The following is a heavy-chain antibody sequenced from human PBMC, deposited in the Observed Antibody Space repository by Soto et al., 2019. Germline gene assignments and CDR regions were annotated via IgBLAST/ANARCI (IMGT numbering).Heavy chain of an antibody. CDR3: ARAVVVTAICCYFDY. CDR2: IIPIFGTA. J-gene: IGHJ4*02. V-gene: IGHV1-69*12. Sequence: QVQLVQSGAEVKKPGSSVKVSCKASGGTFSSYAISWVRQAPGQGLEWMGGIIPIFGTANYAQKFQGRVTITADESTGTDYMELSSLRSEDTAVYYCARAVVVTAICCYFDYWGQGTLVTVSS. D-gene: IGHD2-21*02. CDR1: GGTFSSYA.